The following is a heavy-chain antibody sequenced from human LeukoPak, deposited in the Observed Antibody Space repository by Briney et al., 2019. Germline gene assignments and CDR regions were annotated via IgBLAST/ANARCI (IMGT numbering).Heavy chain of an antibody. V-gene: IGHV4-59*01. CDR3: ARGGYSSGWYSSSAFDI. CDR2: IFYSGST. J-gene: IGHJ3*02. Sequence: SETLSFTCTVSGGSISSYYWSWIRQPPGKGLEWIGYIFYSGSTNYNPSLKSRVTISVDTSKNQFSLKLSSVTAADTAVYYCARGGYSSGWYSSSAFDIWGQGTMVTVSS. CDR1: GGSISSYY. D-gene: IGHD6-19*01.